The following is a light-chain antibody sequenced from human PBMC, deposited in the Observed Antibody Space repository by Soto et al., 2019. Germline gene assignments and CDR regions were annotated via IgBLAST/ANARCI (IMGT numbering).Light chain of an antibody. J-gene: IGKJ4*01. CDR1: QSVSSN. CDR3: QQYIKWLPLT. CDR2: GAS. V-gene: IGKV3-15*01. Sequence: IVVTESRSPLSLSPGERATLSCRASQSVSSNLAWYQQKPGQAPRLLIYGASTRATGIPARFSGSGSGTEFTLTISSLHFEDFEVYYCQQYIKWLPLTFGGGPRVDIK.